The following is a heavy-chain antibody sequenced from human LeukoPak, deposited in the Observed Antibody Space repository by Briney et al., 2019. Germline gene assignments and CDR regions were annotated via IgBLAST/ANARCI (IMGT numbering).Heavy chain of an antibody. V-gene: IGHV4-34*01. CDR2: INHSGST. CDR3: ARGWGPAYCGGDCHRHFDY. Sequence: SETLSLTCAVYGVSFSGYYWSWIRQPPGKGLEWIGEINHSGSTNYNPSLKSRVTISVDKSKNQFSLKLSSVTAADTALYYCARGWGPAYCGGDCHRHFDYWGQGTLVTVSS. J-gene: IGHJ4*02. D-gene: IGHD2-21*02. CDR1: GVSFSGYY.